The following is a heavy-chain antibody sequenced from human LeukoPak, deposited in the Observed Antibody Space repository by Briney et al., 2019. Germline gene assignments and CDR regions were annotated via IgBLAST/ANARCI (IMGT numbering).Heavy chain of an antibody. V-gene: IGHV3-23*01. J-gene: IGHJ1*01. CDR3: AKDVGYCSSTSCPRVFQH. Sequence: GGSLRLSCAASGFMFTDHALSWVRQAPGKGLEWVSSISGSGTTTYYAESVRGRFTISRDNSKNTLYLQMNSLRAEDTAVYYCAKDVGYCSSTSCPRVFQHWGQGTLVTVSS. CDR1: GFMFTDHA. D-gene: IGHD2-2*01. CDR2: ISGSGTTT.